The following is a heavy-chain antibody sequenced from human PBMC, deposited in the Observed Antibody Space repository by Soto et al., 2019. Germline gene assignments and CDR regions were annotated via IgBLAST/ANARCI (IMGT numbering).Heavy chain of an antibody. CDR3: AKDLEAYCGGDCYFDY. CDR2: ISGSGGST. Sequence: PGGSLRLSCAASGFSFSSYAMSWVRQAPGKGLEWVSAISGSGGSTYYADSVKGRFTISRDNSKNTLYLQMNSLRAEDTAVYHCAKDLEAYCGGDCYFDYWGQGTLVTVSS. J-gene: IGHJ4*02. D-gene: IGHD2-21*02. CDR1: GFSFSSYA. V-gene: IGHV3-23*01.